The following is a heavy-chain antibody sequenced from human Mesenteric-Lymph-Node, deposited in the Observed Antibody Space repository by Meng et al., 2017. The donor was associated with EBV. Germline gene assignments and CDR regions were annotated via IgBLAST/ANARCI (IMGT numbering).Heavy chain of an antibody. CDR1: GGSVNSGSYY. J-gene: IGHJ4*02. CDR3: ARGYGSGSYRYFDY. Sequence: QVQLRWSGPGLVKPSETLSLTCPVSGGSVNSGSYYWSWIRQPPGKGLQWIGYIFSSGSTNYNPSFKSRVTISVDMSKNHFSLKLTSVTPADTAVYYCARGYGSGSYRYFDYWGQGTLVTVS. V-gene: IGHV4-61*03. D-gene: IGHD3-10*01. CDR2: IFSSGST.